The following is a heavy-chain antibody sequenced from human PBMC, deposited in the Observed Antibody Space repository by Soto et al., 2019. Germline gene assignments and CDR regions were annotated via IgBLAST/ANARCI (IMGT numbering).Heavy chain of an antibody. CDR3: ARELPGPQQLVPAHGMDV. CDR2: ISYDGSNK. V-gene: IGHV3-30-3*01. J-gene: IGHJ6*02. D-gene: IGHD6-13*01. CDR1: GFTFSSYA. Sequence: GGSLRLSCAASGFTFSSYAMHWVRQAPGKGLEWVAVISYDGSNKYYADSVKGRFTISRDNSKNTLYLQMNSLRAEDTAVYYCARELPGPQQLVPAHGMDVWGQGTTVTVSS.